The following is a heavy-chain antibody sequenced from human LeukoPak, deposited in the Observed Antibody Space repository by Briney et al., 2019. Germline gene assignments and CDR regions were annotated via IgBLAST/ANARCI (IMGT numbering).Heavy chain of an antibody. V-gene: IGHV4-59*01. CDR3: ARVTGYTIKDYSDY. D-gene: IGHD3-9*01. J-gene: IGHJ4*02. CDR1: GGSISSYY. CDR2: IFYSGGT. Sequence: SETLSLTCTLSGGSISSYYWGWIRQPPRKGLEWIGYIFYSGGTNYNLSLKSRVTISVKTSKTQSSLKLRSVTAADTAVYYCARVTGYTIKDYSDYWGQGTLVTASS.